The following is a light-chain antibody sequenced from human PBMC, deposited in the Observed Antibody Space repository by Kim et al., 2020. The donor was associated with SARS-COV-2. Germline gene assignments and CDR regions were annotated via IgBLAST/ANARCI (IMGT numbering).Light chain of an antibody. Sequence: EIVLTQSPGTLSLSPGERATLSCRASQSVSSHLAWYQQKPGQAPRLLIYGASSRVTGTGIPERFSGSGSGTDFTLTISRLEPEDFAVYYCQQYDSAPRTFGQGTKVDIK. J-gene: IGKJ1*01. V-gene: IGKV3-20*01. CDR3: QQYDSAPRT. CDR1: QSVSSH. CDR2: GAS.